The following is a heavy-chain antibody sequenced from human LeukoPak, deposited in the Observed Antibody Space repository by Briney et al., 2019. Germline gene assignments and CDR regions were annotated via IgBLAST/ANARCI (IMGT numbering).Heavy chain of an antibody. J-gene: IGHJ2*01. CDR3: ARRTYYDILTGYKYWYFDL. CDR1: GGSISTYY. V-gene: IGHV4-59*01. D-gene: IGHD3-9*01. CDR2: INYCGCS. Sequence: SETLSLTCTVSGGSISTYYWTWIRRPPGKGLEWIGYINYCGCSDYNPSLKSRVTISVDTSKNQFSLKLNSVTAADTAMYYCARRTYYDILTGYKYWYFDLWGRGTLVTVSS.